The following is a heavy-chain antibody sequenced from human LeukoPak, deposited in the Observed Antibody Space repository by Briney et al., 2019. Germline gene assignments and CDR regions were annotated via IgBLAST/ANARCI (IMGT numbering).Heavy chain of an antibody. CDR3: ARDRTTRVVIPEEEAYYFDY. D-gene: IGHD3-3*01. J-gene: IGHJ4*02. Sequence: GGSLRLSCAASGFTFSSYAMSWVRQAPGKGLEWVSAISGSGGSTYYADSVKGRFTISRDNAKNSLYLQMNSLRAEDTAVYYCARDRTTRVVIPEEEAYYFDYWGQGTLVTVSS. CDR2: ISGSGGST. V-gene: IGHV3-23*01. CDR1: GFTFSSYA.